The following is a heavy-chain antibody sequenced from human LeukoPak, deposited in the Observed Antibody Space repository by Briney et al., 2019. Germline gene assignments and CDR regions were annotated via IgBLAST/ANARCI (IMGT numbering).Heavy chain of an antibody. CDR1: GYTFTVYQ. CDR3: ARDYYGGNPDY. V-gene: IGHV1-2*02. J-gene: IGHJ4*02. D-gene: IGHD4-23*01. CDR2: INPNSGGR. Sequence: ASVKVSCKTSGYTFTVYQMHWVRQAPGQGLEWMGWINPNSGGRNYAQKFQGRVTMTSDTSISTVYMEPSSLRSDDTAVYYCARDYYGGNPDYWGQGTLVTVSS.